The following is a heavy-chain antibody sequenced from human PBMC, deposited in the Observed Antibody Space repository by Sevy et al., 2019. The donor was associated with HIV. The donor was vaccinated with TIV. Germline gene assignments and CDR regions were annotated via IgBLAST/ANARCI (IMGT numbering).Heavy chain of an antibody. CDR3: TRDLYGSGWFYFDY. J-gene: IGHJ4*02. Sequence: GGSLRLSCTASGFTFSDYAMSWVRQAPGKGLEWVGFIKTKTYGGTTEYAPSVKGRFIISGDDSKNIAYLQMNSLKTEDTAVYYCTRDLYGSGWFYFDYWGQGTLVTVSS. CDR2: IKTKTYGGTT. D-gene: IGHD6-19*01. V-gene: IGHV3-49*04. CDR1: GFTFSDYA.